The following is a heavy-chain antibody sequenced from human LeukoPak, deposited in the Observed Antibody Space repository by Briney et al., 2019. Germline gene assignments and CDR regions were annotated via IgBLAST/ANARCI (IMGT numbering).Heavy chain of an antibody. Sequence: AGGSLRLSCAASGFTFSTYGMDWVRQAPGKGLEWVAVISNDGSNQDYVDFVKGRFTISRDNSKNTLYLQMNSLRAEDTAIYYCAKGNSGSYYGAFDIWGQGIMVTVSS. D-gene: IGHD1-26*01. CDR2: ISNDGSNQ. CDR1: GFTFSTYG. J-gene: IGHJ3*02. V-gene: IGHV3-30*18. CDR3: AKGNSGSYYGAFDI.